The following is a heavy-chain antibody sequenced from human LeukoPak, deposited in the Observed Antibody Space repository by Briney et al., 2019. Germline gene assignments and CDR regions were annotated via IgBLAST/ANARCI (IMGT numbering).Heavy chain of an antibody. J-gene: IGHJ4*02. CDR2: ISYDGNNE. CDR1: GFTFRSYG. CDR3: GRDDSPLRYFDWPIDY. V-gene: IGHV3-30*03. Sequence: PGGSLRLSCAASGFTFRSYGMHWVRQAPGKGLEWVAVISYDGNNEYYADSVKGRFTISRDNSKNTLYLQMNSLRAEDTAVYYCGRDDSPLRYFDWPIDYWGQGTLVTVSS. D-gene: IGHD3-9*01.